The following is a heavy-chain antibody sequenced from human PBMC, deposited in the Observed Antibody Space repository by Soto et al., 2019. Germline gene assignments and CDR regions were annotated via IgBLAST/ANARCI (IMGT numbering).Heavy chain of an antibody. J-gene: IGHJ4*01. CDR3: ASGSKDSFPGRRIFDL. Sequence: GSLILSCVASGVTFENRGMSWVRQAPGEGLDWVSTIIGSGGNSKCADSVKGRFAISRDNSRNTIYLQMINLSAEDSAVYYCASGSKDSFPGRRIFDLWGRGSLVTVSS. CDR2: IIGSGGNS. CDR1: GVTFENRG. D-gene: IGHD3-10*01. V-gene: IGHV3-23*01.